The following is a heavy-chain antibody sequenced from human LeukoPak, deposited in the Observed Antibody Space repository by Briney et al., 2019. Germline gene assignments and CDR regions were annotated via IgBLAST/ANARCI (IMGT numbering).Heavy chain of an antibody. CDR2: ISIYDGKT. Sequence: ASVKVSCKASGYTXTSYGISGVRQAPGQGLEWMGWISIYDGKTLYAQKFQGRVTMTTDTSTSTAYMELRSLRSDDTAVYYCARGVRENRSWYTVHFDYWGQGSLVTVSS. V-gene: IGHV1-18*01. CDR1: GYTXTSYG. CDR3: ARGVRENRSWYTVHFDY. J-gene: IGHJ4*02. D-gene: IGHD2-2*02.